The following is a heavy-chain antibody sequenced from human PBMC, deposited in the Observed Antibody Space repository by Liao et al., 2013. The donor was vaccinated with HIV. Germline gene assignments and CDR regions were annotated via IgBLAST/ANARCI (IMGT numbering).Heavy chain of an antibody. CDR1: GGSISSYY. J-gene: IGHJ2*01. CDR3: ARVQWXPAPNWYSDL. CDR2: IYYSGST. V-gene: IGHV4-59*08. D-gene: IGHD1-26*01. Sequence: QVQLQESGPGLVKPSETLSLTCTVSGGSISSYYWSWIRQPPGKGLEWIGYIYYSGSTNYNPSLKSRVTISADTSSNHVSLKLTSVTAADTAVYYXARVQWXPAPNWYSDLWGRGTLVIVSS.